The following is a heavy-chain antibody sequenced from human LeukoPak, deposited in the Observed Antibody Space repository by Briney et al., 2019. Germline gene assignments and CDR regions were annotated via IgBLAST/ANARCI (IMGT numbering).Heavy chain of an antibody. CDR3: AGGPYGADDY. D-gene: IGHD4/OR15-4a*01. CDR1: GGSFSGYY. Sequence: PSETLSLTCAVYGGSFSGYYWSWIRQPPGKGLEWIGEINHSGSTNYNPSLKSRVTISVDTSKNQFSLKLSSVTAADTAVYYCAGGPYGADDYWGQGTLVTVSS. V-gene: IGHV4-34*01. CDR2: INHSGST. J-gene: IGHJ4*02.